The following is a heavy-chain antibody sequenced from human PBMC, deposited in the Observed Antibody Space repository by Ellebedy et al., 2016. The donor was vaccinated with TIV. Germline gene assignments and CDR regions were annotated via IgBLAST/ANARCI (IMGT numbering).Heavy chain of an antibody. Sequence: PGGSLRLSCQGSGYDFSSYYIAWVRQMHGKGLEWMGIIYPGDSDTSYSPSFQGQVTISADKSITTAYLQWTSLRASDTAMYYCARRSGGSIYFDHWGQGTLVTVSS. CDR2: IYPGDSDT. D-gene: IGHD2-15*01. V-gene: IGHV5-51*01. CDR1: GYDFSSYY. J-gene: IGHJ4*02. CDR3: ARRSGGSIYFDH.